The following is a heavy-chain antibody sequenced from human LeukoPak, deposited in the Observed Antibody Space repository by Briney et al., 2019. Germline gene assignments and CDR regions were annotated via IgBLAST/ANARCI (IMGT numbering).Heavy chain of an antibody. CDR1: GYTLTGYY. CDR3: AREQHGLDSSGYYYYFDY. D-gene: IGHD3-22*01. V-gene: IGHV1-2*02. Sequence: ASVKVSCKASGYTLTGYYMHWVRQAPGQGLEWMGWINPNSGGTNYAQKFQGRVTMTRDTSISTAYMELSRLRSDDTAVYYCAREQHGLDSSGYYYYFDYWGQGTLVTVSS. J-gene: IGHJ4*02. CDR2: INPNSGGT.